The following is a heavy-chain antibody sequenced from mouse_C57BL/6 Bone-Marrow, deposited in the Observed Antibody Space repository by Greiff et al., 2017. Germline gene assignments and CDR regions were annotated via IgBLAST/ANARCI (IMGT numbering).Heavy chain of an antibody. CDR3: ASTVVASH. J-gene: IGHJ2*01. CDR1: GYTFPSYW. Sequence: QVQLQQPGAELVKPGASVKMSCKASGYTFPSYWITWVKQRPGQGLEWIGDIYPGSGSTNYNEKFKGKATLTADKSSSTAYMQLSSLTSEDSAVYFCASTVVASHWGQGTTLTVSS. CDR2: IYPGSGST. D-gene: IGHD1-1*01. V-gene: IGHV1-55*01.